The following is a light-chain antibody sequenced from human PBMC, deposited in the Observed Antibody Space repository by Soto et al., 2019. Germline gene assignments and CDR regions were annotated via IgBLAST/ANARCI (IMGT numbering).Light chain of an antibody. V-gene: IGKV1-5*03. J-gene: IGKJ3*01. CDR3: QKTYSTPFT. CDR1: QSISSW. Sequence: DIQMTQSPSTLSASVGDRVTITCRASQSISSWLAWYQQKPGKAPKLLIYKASSLESGVPSRFSGSGSGTDFTLTISSLQPEDFATYYCQKTYSTPFTFGPGTKVDIK. CDR2: KAS.